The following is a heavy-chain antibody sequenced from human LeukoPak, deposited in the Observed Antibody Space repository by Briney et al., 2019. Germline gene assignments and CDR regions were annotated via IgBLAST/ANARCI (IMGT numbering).Heavy chain of an antibody. CDR3: ARHGDSGSGYYDY. Sequence: SETLSLTCTVSGGSISSGIYYWGWSRQPPGKGLEWIVSIYSSGSTYYNPSLESRVSISVDTSKNQFSLKLSSVTAADTAVYYCARHGDSGSGYYDYWGQGTLVTVSS. CDR1: GGSISSGIYY. CDR2: IYSSGST. D-gene: IGHD3-3*01. V-gene: IGHV4-39*01. J-gene: IGHJ4*02.